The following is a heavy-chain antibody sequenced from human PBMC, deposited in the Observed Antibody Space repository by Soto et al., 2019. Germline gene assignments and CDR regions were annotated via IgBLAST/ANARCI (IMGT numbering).Heavy chain of an antibody. J-gene: IGHJ6*02. Sequence: PSETLSLTCTVSGASISSGGYYWSWIRQHPGKGLEWIGYIYYTGSTYYNPSLKSRVTISVDTSKNQFSLKLSSVTAADTAVYYCARDLRFRGFYGMDVWGQGTTVTVSS. CDR3: ARDLRFRGFYGMDV. D-gene: IGHD3-10*01. V-gene: IGHV4-31*03. CDR1: GASISSGGYY. CDR2: IYYTGST.